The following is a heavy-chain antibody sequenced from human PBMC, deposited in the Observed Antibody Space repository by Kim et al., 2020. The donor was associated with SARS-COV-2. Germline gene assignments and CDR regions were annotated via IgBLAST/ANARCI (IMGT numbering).Heavy chain of an antibody. CDR2: INPNSGGT. D-gene: IGHD6-13*01. J-gene: IGHJ6*02. CDR3: ARDLIAAAGSGHYYGMDV. CDR1: GYTFTGYY. V-gene: IGHV1-2*02. Sequence: ASVKVSCKASGYTFTGYYMHWVRQAPGQGLEWMGWINPNSGGTNYAQKFQGRVTMTRDTSISTAYMELSRLRSDDTAVYYCARDLIAAAGSGHYYGMDVWGQGTTVTVSS.